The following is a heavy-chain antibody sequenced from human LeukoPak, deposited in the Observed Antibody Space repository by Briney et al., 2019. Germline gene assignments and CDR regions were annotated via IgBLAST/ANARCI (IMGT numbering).Heavy chain of an antibody. CDR1: GGSFSGYY. CDR3: ARLFEY. J-gene: IGHJ4*02. CDR2: INHSGST. Sequence: PSETLSLTCAVYGGSFSGYYWSWIRQPPGKGLEWIGEINHSGSTNYNPSLKSRVTISVDTSKNQFSLKLSSVTAADTAVYYCARLFEYWGQGALVTISS. V-gene: IGHV4-34*01.